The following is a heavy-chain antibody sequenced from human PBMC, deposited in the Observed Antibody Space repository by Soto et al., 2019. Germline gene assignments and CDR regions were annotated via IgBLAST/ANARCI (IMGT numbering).Heavy chain of an antibody. CDR2: INPNSGGT. D-gene: IGHD5-18*01. Sequence: QVQLVQSGAEVKKPGASVKVSCKASGYTFTGYYMHWVRQAPGQGLEWMGWINPNSGGTNYVQKFQGWVTMTRDTSISTAYMELSRLRSDDTAVYYCARDLDTAMVNGFDPWGQGTLVTVSS. J-gene: IGHJ5*02. V-gene: IGHV1-2*04. CDR1: GYTFTGYY. CDR3: ARDLDTAMVNGFDP.